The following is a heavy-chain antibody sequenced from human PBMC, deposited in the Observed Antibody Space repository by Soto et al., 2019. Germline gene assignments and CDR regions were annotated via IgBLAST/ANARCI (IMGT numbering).Heavy chain of an antibody. CDR2: IKSKTDGGTT. CDR1: GFTFSNAW. J-gene: IGHJ4*02. D-gene: IGHD3-22*01. CDR3: TTDPVTMIVVVPSSG. V-gene: IGHV3-15*07. Sequence: PWGTLRLSCAAYGFTFSNAWMNWVRQAPGKGLEWVGRIKSKTDGGTTDYAAPVKGRFTISRDDSKNTLYLQMNSLKTEDTAVYYCTTDPVTMIVVVPSSGWGQGTLVTVSS.